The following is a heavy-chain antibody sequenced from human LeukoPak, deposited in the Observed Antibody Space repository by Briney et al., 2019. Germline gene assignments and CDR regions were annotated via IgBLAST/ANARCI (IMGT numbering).Heavy chain of an antibody. V-gene: IGHV4-59*01. CDR3: ARSGTYSGDNWFDP. Sequence: SETLSLTCTVSGGSISSYYWSWIRQPPGKGLEWIGYIYYSGSTDYNPSLKSRVIISADTSENQFSLKLNSVTAADTAVYYCARSGTYSGDNWFDPWGQGTLVTVSS. CDR2: IYYSGST. J-gene: IGHJ5*02. CDR1: GGSISSYY. D-gene: IGHD1-26*01.